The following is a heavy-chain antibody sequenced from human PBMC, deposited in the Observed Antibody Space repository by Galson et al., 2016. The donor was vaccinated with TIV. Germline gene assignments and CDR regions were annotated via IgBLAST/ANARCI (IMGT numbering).Heavy chain of an antibody. CDR2: VYPGDSGT. Sequence: QSGAEVKKPGESLKISCKGSGYSFTSYWIAWVRQMPGKGLEWMGIVYPGDSGTSYSPSFQGQVTISADESISTAYLQWSSLKASDTAMYYCARPWSSGWYDAFDIWGQGTMVTVSS. CDR1: GYSFTSYW. V-gene: IGHV5-51*01. CDR3: ARPWSSGWYDAFDI. J-gene: IGHJ3*02. D-gene: IGHD6-19*01.